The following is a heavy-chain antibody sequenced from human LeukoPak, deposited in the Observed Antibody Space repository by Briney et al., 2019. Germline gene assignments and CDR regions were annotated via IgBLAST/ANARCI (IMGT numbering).Heavy chain of an antibody. Sequence: SETLSLTCTVSGGSISSYYWRWIRQPAGKGLEWIGRIYTSGSTNYNPSLKSRVTMSVDTSKNQFSLKLSSVTAADTAVYYCARDVPITIFGVVFDYWGQGTLVTVSS. D-gene: IGHD3-3*01. J-gene: IGHJ4*02. V-gene: IGHV4-4*07. CDR2: IYTSGST. CDR1: GGSISSYY. CDR3: ARDVPITIFGVVFDY.